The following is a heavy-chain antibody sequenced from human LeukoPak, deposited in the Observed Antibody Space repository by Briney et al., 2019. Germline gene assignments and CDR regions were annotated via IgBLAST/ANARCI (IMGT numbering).Heavy chain of an antibody. Sequence: PGRSLRLSGAASGFTFSSYGMHWVRQAPGKGLEWVAVIWYDGSNKYYADSVKGRFTISRDNSKNTLYLQMNSLRAEDTAVYYCARPYDFWSGYFDYWGQGTLVTVSS. CDR2: IWYDGSNK. CDR1: GFTFSSYG. CDR3: ARPYDFWSGYFDY. D-gene: IGHD3-3*01. V-gene: IGHV3-33*01. J-gene: IGHJ4*02.